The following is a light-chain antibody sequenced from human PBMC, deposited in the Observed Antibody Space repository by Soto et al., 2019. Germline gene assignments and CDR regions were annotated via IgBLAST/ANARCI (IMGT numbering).Light chain of an antibody. CDR2: DVS. J-gene: IGLJ1*01. Sequence: QSALTQPRSVSGSPGQSVTLSCTGTSGDVGGYNYVSWYQQHPGKAPKLMIYDVSERPSGVPDRFSGSKSGNTASLTISGLQAEDEADYYCCSYAGSFTLYVFGTGTKVTVL. CDR3: CSYAGSFTLYV. V-gene: IGLV2-11*01. CDR1: SGDVGGYNY.